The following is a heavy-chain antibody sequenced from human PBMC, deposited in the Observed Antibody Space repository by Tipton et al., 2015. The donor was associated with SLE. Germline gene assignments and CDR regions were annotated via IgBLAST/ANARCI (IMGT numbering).Heavy chain of an antibody. Sequence: SLRLSCAASGFTFSSYSMNWVRQAPGKGLEWVSSISSSSSYIYYADSVKGRFTISRDNAKNSLYLQMNSLRAEDTAVYYCATLVGATPRYFDYWGQGTLVTVSS. D-gene: IGHD1-26*01. CDR1: GFTFSSYS. CDR2: ISSSSSYI. J-gene: IGHJ4*02. CDR3: ATLVGATPRYFDY. V-gene: IGHV3-21*01.